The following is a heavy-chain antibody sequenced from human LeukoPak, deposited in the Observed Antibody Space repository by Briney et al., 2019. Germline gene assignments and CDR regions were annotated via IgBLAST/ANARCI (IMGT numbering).Heavy chain of an antibody. V-gene: IGHV3-23*01. D-gene: IGHD3-10*01. CDR1: GFTFSSYA. Sequence: GGSLRLSCAASGFTFSSYAMGWVRQAPGKGLEWVSGISDSGGSTFYADSVKGRFTISRDNSKNTLHLQMNSLRAEDTAIYYCAKKHSGSYYDYWGQGTLVTVSS. CDR2: ISDSGGST. J-gene: IGHJ4*02. CDR3: AKKHSGSYYDY.